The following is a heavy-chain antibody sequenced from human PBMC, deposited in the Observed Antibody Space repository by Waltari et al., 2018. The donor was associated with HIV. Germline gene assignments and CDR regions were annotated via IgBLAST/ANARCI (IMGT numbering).Heavy chain of an antibody. J-gene: IGHJ4*02. D-gene: IGHD6-13*01. Sequence: QVQLVQSGAAVKKPGASVRVSCKPSGYTFSSYDINWVRQATGQGLEWMGWMNPNSGNTGYAQKFQGRVTMTKNTSTTTAYMELSSLTSEDTAVYYCATAAGIAAAGNWGQGTLVTVSS. CDR1: GYTFSSYD. V-gene: IGHV1-8*01. CDR2: MNPNSGNT. CDR3: ATAAGIAAAGN.